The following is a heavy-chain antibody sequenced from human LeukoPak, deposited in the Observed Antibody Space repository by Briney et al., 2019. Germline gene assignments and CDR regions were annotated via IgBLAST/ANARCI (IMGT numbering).Heavy chain of an antibody. Sequence: PGGSLRLSCAASGFTFSSYGMHCVRQAPGKGLEWVAVISYGGSNKYYADSVKGRFTISRDNSKNRLYLQMNSLRAEDTAVYYCANETPKGSMVRGVITKPTDYWGQGTLVTVSS. CDR3: ANETPKGSMVRGVITKPTDY. CDR2: ISYGGSNK. J-gene: IGHJ4*02. CDR1: GFTFSSYG. V-gene: IGHV3-30*18. D-gene: IGHD3-10*01.